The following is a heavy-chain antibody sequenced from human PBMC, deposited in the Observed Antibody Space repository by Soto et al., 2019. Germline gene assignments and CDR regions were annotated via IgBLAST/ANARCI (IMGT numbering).Heavy chain of an antibody. CDR2: ISRGGGTI. V-gene: IGHV3-48*03. Sequence: PGGSLRLSCAASGFTFSSYEMNWVRQAPGKGLEWVSYISRGGGTIYYADSVKGRFTISRDNAKNSLYLQMNSLRAEDTAVYYCARDIAVAGNDYWGQGTLVTVSS. CDR1: GFTFSSYE. J-gene: IGHJ4*02. D-gene: IGHD6-19*01. CDR3: ARDIAVAGNDY.